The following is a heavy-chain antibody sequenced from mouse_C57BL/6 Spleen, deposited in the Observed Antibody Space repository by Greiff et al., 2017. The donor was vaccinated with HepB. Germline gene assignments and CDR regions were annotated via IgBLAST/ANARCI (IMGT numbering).Heavy chain of an antibody. J-gene: IGHJ2*01. V-gene: IGHV5-9-1*02. Sequence: EVKLMESGEGLVKPGGSLKLSCAASGFTFSSYAMSWVRQTPEKRLEWVAYISSGGDYIYYADTVKGRFTISRDNARNTLYLQMSSLKSEDTAMYYCTREGLTTVVARYFDYWGQGTTLTVSS. CDR2: ISSGGDYI. CDR1: GFTFSSYA. D-gene: IGHD1-1*01. CDR3: TREGLTTVVARYFDY.